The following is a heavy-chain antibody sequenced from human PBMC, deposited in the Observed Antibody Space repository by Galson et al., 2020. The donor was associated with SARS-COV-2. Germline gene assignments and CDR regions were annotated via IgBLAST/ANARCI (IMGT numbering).Heavy chain of an antibody. D-gene: IGHD3-3*01. CDR3: ARDRANIGAYYDFWGEYYYYGMDV. Sequence: ASVKVSCKASGYTFTSYYMHWVRQATGQGLEWMGIINPSGGSTSYAQKFQGRVTMTRDTSTSTVYMELSSLRSEDTAVYYCARDRANIGAYYDFWGEYYYYGMDVWGQGTTVTVSS. V-gene: IGHV1-46*01. CDR1: GYTFTSYY. CDR2: INPSGGST. J-gene: IGHJ6*02.